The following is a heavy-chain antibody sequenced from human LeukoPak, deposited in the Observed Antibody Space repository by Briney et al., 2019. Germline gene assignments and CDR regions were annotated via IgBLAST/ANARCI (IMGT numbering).Heavy chain of an antibody. J-gene: IGHJ4*02. CDR2: LSASCSLT. Sequence: AGSLRLSCAASGCTFSSNNMNWVRLAPGKGLEWVSGLSASCSLTYYSDSVKGRFTISRDNSKNTLYLLMHSLRADDTAVYYCAKGGSRYSEMDYWGQGTLLTVSS. D-gene: IGHD2-15*01. CDR3: AKGGSRYSEMDY. CDR1: GCTFSSNN. V-gene: IGHV3-23*01.